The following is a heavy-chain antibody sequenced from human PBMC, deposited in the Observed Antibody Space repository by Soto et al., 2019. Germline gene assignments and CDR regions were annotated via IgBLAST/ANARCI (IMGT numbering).Heavy chain of an antibody. V-gene: IGHV3-33*01. Sequence: GGSLRLSGAASGFPFSSYGMHWVRQAPGKGLDWVAVIWYDGSNKDYAESVKGRFTISRDNSKNTLYLQMNSLRADDTAVYYCASSINWGQGTLVTVSS. CDR3: ASSIN. CDR2: IWYDGSNK. J-gene: IGHJ4*02. CDR1: GFPFSSYG.